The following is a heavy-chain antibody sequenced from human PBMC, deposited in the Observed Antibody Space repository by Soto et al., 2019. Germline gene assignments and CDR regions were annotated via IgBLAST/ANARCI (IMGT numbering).Heavy chain of an antibody. V-gene: IGHV3-23*05. Sequence: GGSLSLSCAASGFPFRNFAMAWVRQAPGKGLEWVSIISNSGSSTYHGDSVKGRFTTSRDNSKGTLSLHMRGVRIDDTAVYFCARADLLLDSFDLWGQGTRGTVS. J-gene: IGHJ4*02. CDR2: ISNSGSST. CDR1: GFPFRNFA. CDR3: ARADLLLDSFDL. D-gene: IGHD2-21*02.